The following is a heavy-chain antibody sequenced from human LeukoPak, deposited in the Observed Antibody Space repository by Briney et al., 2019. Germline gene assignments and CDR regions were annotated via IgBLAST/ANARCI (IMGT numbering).Heavy chain of an antibody. Sequence: SGPTLVNPTQTLTLTCTFSGFSLTTSGVGVGWIPQPPGQALEWLSLINWDDQKVYSPSLQSMLSITKHTYKNQVVLTMTNVDPVDTATYYCAHRRDSSGYQYRYWFAPWGQGTLVTVSS. CDR3: AHRRDSSGYQYRYWFAP. D-gene: IGHD3-22*01. V-gene: IGHV2-5*02. CDR1: GFSLTTSGVG. CDR2: INWDDQK. J-gene: IGHJ5*02.